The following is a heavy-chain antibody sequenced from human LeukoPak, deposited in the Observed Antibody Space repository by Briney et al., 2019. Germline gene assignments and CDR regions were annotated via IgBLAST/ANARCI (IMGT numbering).Heavy chain of an antibody. J-gene: IGHJ3*02. CDR2: INHSGST. D-gene: IGHD3-22*01. CDR1: GGSFSGYY. Sequence: SETLSLTCAVYGGSFSGYYWSWIRQPPGKGLEWIGEINHSGSTNYNPSLKSRVTISVDTSKNQFSLRLSSVTAADTAVYYCARGQYYDSSGYSDDAFDIWGQGTMVTVSS. CDR3: ARGQYYDSSGYSDDAFDI. V-gene: IGHV4-34*01.